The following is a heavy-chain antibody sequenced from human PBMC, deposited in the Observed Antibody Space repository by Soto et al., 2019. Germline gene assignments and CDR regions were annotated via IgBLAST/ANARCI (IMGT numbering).Heavy chain of an antibody. CDR2: INWNGGST. J-gene: IGHJ4*02. CDR1: GFTFADYG. Sequence: GGSLRLSCAASGFTFADYGMSWVRQAPGKGQEWVSGINWNGGSTGYADSVQGRFTISRTNAKNSLYLQMNSLRAEDTALYYCARGRDRYSVSYGIQFDCWGQGTLVSVSS. CDR3: ARGRDRYSVSYGIQFDC. D-gene: IGHD1-26*01. V-gene: IGHV3-20*04.